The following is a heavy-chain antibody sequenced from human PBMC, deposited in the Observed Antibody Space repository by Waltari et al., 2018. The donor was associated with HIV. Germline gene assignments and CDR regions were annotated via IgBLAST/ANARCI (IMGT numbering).Heavy chain of an antibody. D-gene: IGHD3-9*01. J-gene: IGHJ4*01. CDR2: INHSGTT. V-gene: IGHV4-34*01. CDR3: AYSYLTGSTLHPF. CDR1: GGSFSGYY. Sequence: QEQLQQWGAGLLKPSETLSLTCAVYGGSFSGYYLNWVRQPPGNGLEWIGEINHSGTTNYNPSLKSRVTMSVDTSKRQFSLKLNSVTAADTAVYFCAYSYLTGSTLHPFWGQGTLVTVSS.